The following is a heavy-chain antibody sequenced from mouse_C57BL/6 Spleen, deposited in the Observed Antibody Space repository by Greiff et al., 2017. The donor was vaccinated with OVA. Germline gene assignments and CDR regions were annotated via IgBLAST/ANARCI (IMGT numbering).Heavy chain of an antibody. CDR3: ARSPANYYGHYAMDY. D-gene: IGHD1-1*01. Sequence: QVQLQQSGAELMKPGASVKISCKASGYTFTGYWIEWVKQRPGQGLEWIGEILPGSGSTNYNAKFKGKATFTADTSSNTAYMQLSILTTEDSSIYYSARSPANYYGHYAMDYWGQGTSVTVSS. CDR1: GYTFTGYW. J-gene: IGHJ4*01. CDR2: ILPGSGST. V-gene: IGHV1-9*01.